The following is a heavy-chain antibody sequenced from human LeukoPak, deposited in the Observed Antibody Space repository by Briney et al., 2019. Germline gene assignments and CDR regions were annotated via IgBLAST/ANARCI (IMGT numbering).Heavy chain of an antibody. J-gene: IGHJ4*02. CDR3: AKDRGYCSGGSCYYFDY. CDR2: ISYDGSNK. CDR1: GFTFSSYG. Sequence: GGSLRLSCAASGFTFSSYGMHWVRQAPGKGLEWVAVISYDGSNKYYADSVKGRFTISRDNSKDTLYLQMNSLRAEDTAVYYCAKDRGYCSGGSCYYFDYWGQGTLVTVSS. V-gene: IGHV3-30*18. D-gene: IGHD2-15*01.